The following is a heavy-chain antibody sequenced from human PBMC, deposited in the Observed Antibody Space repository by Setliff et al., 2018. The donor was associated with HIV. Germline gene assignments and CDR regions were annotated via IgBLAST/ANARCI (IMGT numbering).Heavy chain of an antibody. CDR1: GFTLSNFW. V-gene: IGHV3-23*01. CDR3: AKAYYNFWSTYDAFDI. CDR2: ISGSRGTT. D-gene: IGHD3-3*01. Sequence: GGSLRLSCAASGFTLSNFWLTWVRQAPGKGLEWVSSISGSRGTTYYGDSVKGRFTISRDNSKNTLYLQMNSLRADDTALYYCAKAYYNFWSTYDAFDIWGQGTMVTVSS. J-gene: IGHJ3*02.